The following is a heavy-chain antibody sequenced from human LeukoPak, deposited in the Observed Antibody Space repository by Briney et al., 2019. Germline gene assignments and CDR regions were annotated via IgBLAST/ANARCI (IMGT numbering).Heavy chain of an antibody. Sequence: PSETLSLTCAVYGGSFSGYYWSWIRQPPGKGLEWIGEINHSGSTNYNPSLKSRVTISEDTSKNQFSLKLSSVTAADTAVYYCARDKRVAVAGTYIYYYYMDVWGNGTTVTISS. V-gene: IGHV4-34*01. CDR1: GGSFSGYY. D-gene: IGHD6-19*01. J-gene: IGHJ6*03. CDR2: INHSGST. CDR3: ARDKRVAVAGTYIYYYYMDV.